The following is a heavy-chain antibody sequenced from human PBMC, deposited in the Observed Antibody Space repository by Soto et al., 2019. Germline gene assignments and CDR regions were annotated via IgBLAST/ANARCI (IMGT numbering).Heavy chain of an antibody. D-gene: IGHD6-13*01. CDR3: ARRYSSTRYGMDV. CDR1: GGSISSSSYY. V-gene: IGHV4-39*01. Sequence: SETLSLTCTVSGGSISSSSYYWGWIRQPPGKGLEWIGSIYYGGSTYYNPSLKSRVTISVDTSKNQFSLKLSSVTAADTAVYYCARRYSSTRYGMDVWGQGTTVTVSS. J-gene: IGHJ6*02. CDR2: IYYGGST.